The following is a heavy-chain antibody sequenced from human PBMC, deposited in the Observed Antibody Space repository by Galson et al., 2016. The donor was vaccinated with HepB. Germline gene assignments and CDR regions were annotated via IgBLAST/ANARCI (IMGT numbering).Heavy chain of an antibody. CDR1: EYNFTTYW. Sequence: QSGAEVKKPGESLRISCKASEYNFTTYWITWVRQMPGKGLEWMGRIDPSDSNTDFSPSLQGHFTFSADKSISTAFLQWRRLKAQDTAMYYCARHFGDGGKFWSGHPYFDSWGQGTLVTVSS. V-gene: IGHV5-10-1*01. D-gene: IGHD3-3*01. CDR2: IDPSDSNT. J-gene: IGHJ4*02. CDR3: ARHFGDGGKFWSGHPYFDS.